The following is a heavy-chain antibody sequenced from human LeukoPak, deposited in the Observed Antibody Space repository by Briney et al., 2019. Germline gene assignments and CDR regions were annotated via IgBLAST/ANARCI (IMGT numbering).Heavy chain of an antibody. CDR2: IIPIFGTA. V-gene: IGHV1-69*05. CDR1: GGTFSSYA. CDR3: ARDVKVVVAANYYYYMDV. Sequence: SSVEVSCKASGGTFSSYAISWVRQAPGQGLEWMGRIIPIFGTANYAQKFQGRVTITTDESTSTAYMELSSLRSEDTAVYYCARDVKVVVAANYYYYMDVWGKGTTVTVSS. D-gene: IGHD2-15*01. J-gene: IGHJ6*03.